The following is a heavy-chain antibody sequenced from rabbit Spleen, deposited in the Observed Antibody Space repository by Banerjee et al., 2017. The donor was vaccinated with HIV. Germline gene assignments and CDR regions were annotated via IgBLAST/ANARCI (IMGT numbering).Heavy chain of an antibody. J-gene: IGHJ6*01. CDR1: GFSFSSNYY. D-gene: IGHD8-1*01. CDR2: IYSSSSGST. Sequence: QSLEESGGGLVQPEGSLTLTCTASGFSFSSNYYMCWVRQAPGKGLEWIACIYSSSSGSTYYASWAKDRFTCSKTSSTTVTLQMTRLTAADTATYFCARDTGSSFSTYGMDLWGPGTLVTVS. CDR3: ARDTGSSFSTYGMDL. V-gene: IGHV1S40*01.